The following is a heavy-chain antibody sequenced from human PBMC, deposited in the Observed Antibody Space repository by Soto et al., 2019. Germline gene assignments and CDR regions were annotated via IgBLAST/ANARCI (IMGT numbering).Heavy chain of an antibody. CDR1: GFSFSTYS. J-gene: IGHJ4*02. CDR3: ARERVAGYYNVIGY. D-gene: IGHD3-22*01. V-gene: IGHV3-30*04. Sequence: QVQLVESGGGVVQPGRSLRLSCAASGFSFSTYSMHWVRQAPGKGLEWVAVLSYDVRNKFYADSVKGRFIISRDNAKSTLYLQMISLRTEDTAVYYCARERVAGYYNVIGYWGQGTLVTVSS. CDR2: LSYDVRNK.